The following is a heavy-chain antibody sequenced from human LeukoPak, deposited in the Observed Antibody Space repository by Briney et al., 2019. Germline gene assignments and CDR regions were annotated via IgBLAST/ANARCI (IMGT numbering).Heavy chain of an antibody. CDR1: GYTFTSYD. CDR3: ARGVTYCSTTRCYGVDY. J-gene: IGHJ4*02. CDR2: MNPNSGNT. D-gene: IGHD2-2*01. Sequence: ASVKVFCKASGYTFTSYDINWVRQATGQGLEWMGWMNPNSGNTGYAQKFQGRVTMTRNTSISTAYMELSSLRSEDTAVYYCARGVTYCSTTRCYGVDYWGQGTLVTVSS. V-gene: IGHV1-8*01.